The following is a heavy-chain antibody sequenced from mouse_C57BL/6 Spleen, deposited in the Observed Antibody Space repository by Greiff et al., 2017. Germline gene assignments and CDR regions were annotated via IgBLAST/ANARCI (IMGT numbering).Heavy chain of an antibody. CDR3: ASSRYGSSFDY. CDR1: GYTFTSYW. J-gene: IGHJ2*01. V-gene: IGHV1-69*01. CDR2: IDPSDSYT. D-gene: IGHD1-1*01. Sequence: VQLQQPGAELVMPGASVKLSCKASGYTFTSYWMHWVKQRPGQGLEWIGEIDPSDSYTNYNQKFKGKSTLTVDTSSSTAYMQLSSLTSEDSAVYYCASSRYGSSFDYWGQGTTLTVAS.